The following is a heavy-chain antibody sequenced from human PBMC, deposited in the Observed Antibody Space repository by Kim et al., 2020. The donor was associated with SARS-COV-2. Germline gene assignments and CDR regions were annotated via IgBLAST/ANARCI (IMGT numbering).Heavy chain of an antibody. CDR1: GYTFTSYA. Sequence: ASVKVSCKASGYTFTSYAMHWVRQAPGQRLEWMGWINAGNGNTKYSQKFQGRVTITRDTSASTAYMELSSLRSEDTAVYYCARDQLTMVRGENYYYYYGMDVWGQGTTVTVSS. V-gene: IGHV1-3*01. CDR2: INAGNGNT. D-gene: IGHD3-10*01. CDR3: ARDQLTMVRGENYYYYYGMDV. J-gene: IGHJ6*02.